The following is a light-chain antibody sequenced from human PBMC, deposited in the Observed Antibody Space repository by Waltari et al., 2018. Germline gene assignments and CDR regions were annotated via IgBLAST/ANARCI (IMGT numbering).Light chain of an antibody. Sequence: EIVLTQSPGTLSLSPGERATLSCRASQSVGSSYLAWYQQKPGQAPTLLIYGASSRATGIPDRFSGSGSGTDFTLTISRLEPEDFAVYYCQQYGGSPLFSFDPGTKVDIK. CDR1: QSVGSSY. V-gene: IGKV3-20*01. CDR3: QQYGGSPLFS. J-gene: IGKJ3*01. CDR2: GAS.